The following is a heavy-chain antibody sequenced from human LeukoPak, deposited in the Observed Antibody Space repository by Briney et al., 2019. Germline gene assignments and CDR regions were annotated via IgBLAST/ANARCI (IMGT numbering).Heavy chain of an antibody. J-gene: IGHJ3*02. CDR1: GFTFSSYW. CDR3: ARNVRGGAFDI. D-gene: IGHD3-10*01. V-gene: IGHV3-7*01. CDR2: IKQDGSEK. Sequence: PGGSLRLYCAASGFTFSSYWMSWVRQAPGKGLEWVANIKQDGSEKYYVDSVKGRFTISRDNAKNSLYLQMNSLRAEDTAVYYCARNVRGGAFDIWGQGTMVTVSS.